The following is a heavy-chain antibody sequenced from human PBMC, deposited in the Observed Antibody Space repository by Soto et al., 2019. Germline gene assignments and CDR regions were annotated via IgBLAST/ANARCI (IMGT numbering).Heavy chain of an antibody. D-gene: IGHD4-17*01. V-gene: IGHV4-34*01. Sequence: ASETLSLTCAVYGGSLSGYYWSWIRQPPGKGLEWIGEINHSGSSNYNPSLKSRVTISVDTSKNQFSLKVSSVTAADTAVYYCARVFGETATTMKGYHGMDVWGQGTTVTVSS. CDR1: GGSLSGYY. J-gene: IGHJ6*02. CDR2: INHSGSS. CDR3: ARVFGETATTMKGYHGMDV.